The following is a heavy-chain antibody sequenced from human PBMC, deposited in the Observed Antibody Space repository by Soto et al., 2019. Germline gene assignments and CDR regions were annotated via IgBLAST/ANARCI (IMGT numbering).Heavy chain of an antibody. V-gene: IGHV5-51*01. CDR3: FRGGVTSRTFDY. J-gene: IGHJ4*02. D-gene: IGHD3-16*01. Sequence: PGDALNLSCKASGYIIKNYWIGWVRQMPGQGLEWMGIIFPDDSDTRYSPSFQGHVTISVDKSISTAYVQWSSLKASDSAIYYCFRGGVTSRTFDYWGQGTLVTVSS. CDR2: IFPDDSDT. CDR1: GYIIKNYW.